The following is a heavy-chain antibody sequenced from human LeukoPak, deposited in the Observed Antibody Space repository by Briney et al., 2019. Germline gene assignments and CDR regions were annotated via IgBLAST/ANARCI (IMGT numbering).Heavy chain of an antibody. J-gene: IGHJ6*02. CDR3: ARLADRYDILTAFGMDV. Sequence: PGGALRLSRAASVFTFTVYTLNWGRPTPGKGLEWVSYIRISRSTTHYTDSVKGRFIISRDNANNSLYLQMNSLRDDDTAVYYCARLADRYDILTAFGMDVWGQGTTVTVS. D-gene: IGHD3-9*01. CDR2: IRISRSTT. CDR1: VFTFTVYT. V-gene: IGHV3-48*02.